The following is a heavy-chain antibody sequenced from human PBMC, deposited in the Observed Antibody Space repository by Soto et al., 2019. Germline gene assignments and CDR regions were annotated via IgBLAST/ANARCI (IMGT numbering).Heavy chain of an antibody. CDR3: TRDYVMDV. V-gene: IGHV3-21*01. Sequence: GSLRLSCAASGFTFSGDSMNWVRQAPGKGLEWVSSISTTSTYIYYADSVKGRFTISRDNANNSLHLQMNSLRAEDTAVYYCTRDYVMDVWGQGTTVTVSS. CDR2: ISTTSTYI. J-gene: IGHJ6*02. CDR1: GFTFSGDS.